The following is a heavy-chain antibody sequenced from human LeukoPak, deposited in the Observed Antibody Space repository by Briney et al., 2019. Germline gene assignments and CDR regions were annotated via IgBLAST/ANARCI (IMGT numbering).Heavy chain of an antibody. CDR3: ARGDVITMIVVVTGDDAFDI. J-gene: IGHJ3*02. V-gene: IGHV3-21*01. CDR2: ISSSSSYI. D-gene: IGHD3-22*01. Sequence: PGGSLRLSCAASGFTFSSYSMNWVRQAPGKGLEWVSSISSSSSYIYYADSVKGRFTISRDNAKNSLYLQMSSLRAEDTAVYYCARGDVITMIVVVTGDDAFDIWGQGTMVTVSS. CDR1: GFTFSSYS.